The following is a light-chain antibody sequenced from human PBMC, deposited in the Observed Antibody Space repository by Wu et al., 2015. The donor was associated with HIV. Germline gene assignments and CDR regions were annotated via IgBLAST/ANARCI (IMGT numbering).Light chain of an antibody. J-gene: IGKJ1*01. CDR1: QGITNS. Sequence: DIQMTQSPSSLSASAGDRVTITCRASQGITNSLAWYQQKPGQAPKLLLYAASKLEYGVPSRFSGSGSGTDYTLTISSLQPEDFAIYYCQQYSNTPRTFGQGTKVEIK. CDR3: QQYSNTPRT. CDR2: AAS. V-gene: IGKV1-NL1*01.